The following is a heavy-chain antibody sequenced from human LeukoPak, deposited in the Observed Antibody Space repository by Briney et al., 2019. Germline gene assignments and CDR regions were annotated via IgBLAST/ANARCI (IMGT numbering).Heavy chain of an antibody. CDR2: IFNSGNT. J-gene: IGHJ6*03. Sequence: SETLSLTCTVSPGSIRSYYWSWIRQPPGKGLELIGYIFNSGNTNYNPSLKSRITMSLDTSKSQFSLKLSSVTAADTAVYYCARSMYYYDSSGYYNYYYYMDVWGKGTTVTISS. V-gene: IGHV4-59*01. CDR1: PGSIRSYY. CDR3: ARSMYYYDSSGYYNYYYYMDV. D-gene: IGHD3-22*01.